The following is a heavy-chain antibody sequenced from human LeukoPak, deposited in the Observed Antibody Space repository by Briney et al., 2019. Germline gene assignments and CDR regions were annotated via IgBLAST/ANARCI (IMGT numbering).Heavy chain of an antibody. CDR1: GGTFSSYA. CDR2: IIPIFGTA. D-gene: IGHD2-2*02. J-gene: IGHJ6*03. CDR3: AREAVPAAINYYYMDV. Sequence: GASVKVSCKASGGTFSSYAISWVRQAPGQGLEWMGGIIPIFGTANYEQKFQGRVTITADESTSTAYMELSSLRSEDTAAYYCAREAVPAAINYYYMDVWGKGTTVTVSS. V-gene: IGHV1-69*13.